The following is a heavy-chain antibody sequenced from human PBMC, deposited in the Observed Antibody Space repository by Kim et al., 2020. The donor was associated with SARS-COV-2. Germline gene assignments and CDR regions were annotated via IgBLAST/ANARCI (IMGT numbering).Heavy chain of an antibody. J-gene: IGHJ4*02. Sequence: SETLSLTCTVSGDSIGSYYWTWIRQPPGKGLEWIGYIYYTESTNYNPSLKSRVAIPVDTSKNQFSLKLSSVTAADTAVYYCARNYGYGSGSFYSYWGQGILVTVSS. V-gene: IGHV4-59*08. D-gene: IGHD3-10*01. CDR2: IYYTEST. CDR3: ARNYGYGSGSFYSY. CDR1: GDSIGSYY.